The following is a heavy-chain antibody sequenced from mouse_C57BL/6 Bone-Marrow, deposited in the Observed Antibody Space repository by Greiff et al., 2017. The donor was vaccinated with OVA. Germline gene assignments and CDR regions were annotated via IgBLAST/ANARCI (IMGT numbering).Heavy chain of an antibody. Sequence: EVKLLESGAELVRPGASVKLSCTASGFNIKDDYMHWVKPRPEQGLEWIGWIDPENGDTEYASKFQGKATITADTSSNTAYLQLSSLTSEDTAVYYCTTDYYGSSPYWYFDVWGTGTTVTVSS. CDR3: TTDYYGSSPYWYFDV. CDR2: IDPENGDT. J-gene: IGHJ1*03. D-gene: IGHD1-1*01. V-gene: IGHV14-4*01. CDR1: GFNIKDDY.